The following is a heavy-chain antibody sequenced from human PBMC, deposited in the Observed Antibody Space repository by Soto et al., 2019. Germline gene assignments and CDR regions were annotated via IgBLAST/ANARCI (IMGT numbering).Heavy chain of an antibody. CDR2: ISGSGGST. Sequence: PGGSLSLSCGASGFTFSSYAMSWVRQAPGKGLEWVSAISGSGGSTYYADSVKGRFTISRDNSKNTLYLQMNSLRAEDTAVYYCAKGSGFGVVHQFDPWGQGTLVTVSS. CDR1: GFTFSSYA. J-gene: IGHJ5*02. CDR3: AKGSGFGVVHQFDP. D-gene: IGHD3-3*01. V-gene: IGHV3-23*01.